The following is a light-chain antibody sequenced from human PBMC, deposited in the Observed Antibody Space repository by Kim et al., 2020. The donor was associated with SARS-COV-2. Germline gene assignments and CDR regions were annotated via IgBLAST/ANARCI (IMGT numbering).Light chain of an antibody. V-gene: IGKV3-15*01. J-gene: IGKJ1*01. CDR2: GAS. Sequence: EIVMTQSPATLSVSPGERATLSCRASQSVSSNLAWYQQKPGQAPRLLIHGASTRATGIPARFSGSGSGTEFTLTISSLQSEDLVIYYCQQYNNWRTFGQGTKVDIK. CDR1: QSVSSN. CDR3: QQYNNWRT.